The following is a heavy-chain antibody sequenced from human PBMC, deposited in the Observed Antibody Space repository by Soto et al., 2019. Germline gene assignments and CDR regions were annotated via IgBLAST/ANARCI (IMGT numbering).Heavy chain of an antibody. J-gene: IGHJ4*02. V-gene: IGHV4-39*01. D-gene: IGHD3-16*01. CDR3: ARHDYVDRNLDY. Sequence: QLQLQGSGPGLVKPSETLSLTCTVSGGSMSSRSYFWGWILQPPGKGLEWIGSIYYSGSTYYNPSLKRRETISQYTSQNHFSLNLTSVTAADTAGYYCARHDYVDRNLDYWRQGTMVTVSS. CDR2: IYYSGST. CDR1: GGSMSSRSYF.